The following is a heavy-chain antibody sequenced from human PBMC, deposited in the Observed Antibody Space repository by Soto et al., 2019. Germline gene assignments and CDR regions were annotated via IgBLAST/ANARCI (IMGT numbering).Heavy chain of an antibody. D-gene: IGHD5-12*01. J-gene: IGHJ4*02. Sequence: QVQLLQSGAEVKRPGASVNISCKAFGYTFTTYYMHWVRQAPGQGLEWMGTINPTSGSTTYAQSFQGRITITRKTSTRTVYMALNRLRSDDTAVYYFARLDIVRPSFDHWGQGTLVTVSS. CDR2: INPTSGST. CDR3: ARLDIVRPSFDH. CDR1: GYTFTTYY. V-gene: IGHV1-46*01.